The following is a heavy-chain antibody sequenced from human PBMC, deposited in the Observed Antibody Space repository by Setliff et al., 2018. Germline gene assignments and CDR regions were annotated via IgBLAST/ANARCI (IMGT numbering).Heavy chain of an antibody. V-gene: IGHV1-18*01. CDR1: GYTFTSYG. Sequence: GASVKVSCKASGYTFTSYGISWVRQALGQGLEWMGWISAYNGNTNYAQKLQGRVTMTTDTSTSTAYMELRSLRSDDTAVYYCARVRYSGSYLVGNYWGQGTLVTVSS. CDR2: ISAYNGNT. CDR3: ARVRYSGSYLVGNY. D-gene: IGHD1-26*01. J-gene: IGHJ4*02.